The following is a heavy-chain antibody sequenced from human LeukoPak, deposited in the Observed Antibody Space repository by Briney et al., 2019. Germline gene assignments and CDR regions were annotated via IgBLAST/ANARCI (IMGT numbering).Heavy chain of an antibody. CDR1: GFTFSSYG. D-gene: IGHD5-24*01. CDR2: ISYDGSNK. J-gene: IGHJ4*02. Sequence: GGSLRLSCAASGFTFSSYGVHWVRQAPGKGLEWVAVISYDGSNKYYADSVKGRFTISRDNSKNTLYLQMNSLRAEDTAVYYCAKDWHRDYGYNEIGYFDYWGQGTLVTVSS. CDR3: AKDWHRDYGYNEIGYFDY. V-gene: IGHV3-30*18.